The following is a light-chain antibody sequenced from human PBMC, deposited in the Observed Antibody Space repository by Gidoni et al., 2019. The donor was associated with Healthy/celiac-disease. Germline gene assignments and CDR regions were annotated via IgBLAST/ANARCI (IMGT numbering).Light chain of an antibody. CDR2: AAS. Sequence: DIQMTQSPSSLSASVGDRGTITCRANQSISNYLNWYPQKPGKGPKLLIYAASSLQSGVPSRFSGSGSGTDFTLTISSLQPEDFATYYCQQSYSTPPITFGPGTKVDIK. J-gene: IGKJ3*01. V-gene: IGKV1-39*01. CDR1: QSISNY. CDR3: QQSYSTPPIT.